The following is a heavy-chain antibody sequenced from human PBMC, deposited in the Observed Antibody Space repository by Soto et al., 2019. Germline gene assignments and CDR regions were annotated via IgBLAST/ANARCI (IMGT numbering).Heavy chain of an antibody. D-gene: IGHD1-26*01. V-gene: IGHV1-69*01. CDR1: GGTFSSYS. CDR3: ARDGGRHSGGIDY. Sequence: QVQLVQSGAEVKQPGSSVKVSCKASGGTFSSYSINWVRQAPGQGLAWMGEIIPIFGTANYAQKFQGRVTITADESTSTAYMELSSLRSEDTAVYYCARDGGRHSGGIDYWGQGTLVTVSS. CDR2: IIPIFGTA. J-gene: IGHJ4*02.